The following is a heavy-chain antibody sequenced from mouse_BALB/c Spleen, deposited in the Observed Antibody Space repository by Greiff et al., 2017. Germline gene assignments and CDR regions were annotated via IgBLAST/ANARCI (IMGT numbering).Heavy chain of an antibody. CDR1: GFTFSDYY. Sequence: DVQLVESGGGLVKPGGSLKLSCAASGFTFSDYYMYWVRQTPEKRLEWVATISDGGSYTYYPDSVKGRFTISRDNAKNNLYLQMSSLKSEDTAMYYCARRGDGYYVYAMDYWGQGTSVTVSS. V-gene: IGHV5-4*02. CDR3: ARRGDGYYVYAMDY. J-gene: IGHJ4*01. D-gene: IGHD2-3*01. CDR2: ISDGGSYT.